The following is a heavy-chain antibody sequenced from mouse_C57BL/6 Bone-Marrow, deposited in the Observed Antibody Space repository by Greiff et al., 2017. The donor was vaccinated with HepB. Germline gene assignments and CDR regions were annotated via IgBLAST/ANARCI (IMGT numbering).Heavy chain of an antibody. V-gene: IGHV3-6*01. CDR3: ARDESLYYYGSSLFAY. J-gene: IGHJ3*01. D-gene: IGHD1-1*01. CDR2: ISYDGSN. CDR1: GYSITSGYY. Sequence: VQLQQSGPGLVKPSQSLSLTCSVTGYSITSGYYWNWIRQFPGNKLEWMGYISYDGSNNYNPSLKNRISITRDTSKNQFFLKLNSVTTEDTATYYCARDESLYYYGSSLFAYWGQGTLVTVSA.